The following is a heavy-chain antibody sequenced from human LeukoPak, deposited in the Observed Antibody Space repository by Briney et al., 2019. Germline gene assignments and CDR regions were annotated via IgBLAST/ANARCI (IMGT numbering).Heavy chain of an antibody. Sequence: GASVKVSCKASGYTFTGYYMHWVRQAPGQGLEWMGWINPNSGGTNYAEKFQGRVTMTRDTSISTVYMELSRLRFDDAAVYYCAREYYYGSGSYDYYNYYYLDVWGKGTTVTISS. J-gene: IGHJ6*03. CDR3: AREYYYGSGSYDYYNYYYLDV. D-gene: IGHD3-10*01. CDR1: GYTFTGYY. CDR2: INPNSGGT. V-gene: IGHV1-2*02.